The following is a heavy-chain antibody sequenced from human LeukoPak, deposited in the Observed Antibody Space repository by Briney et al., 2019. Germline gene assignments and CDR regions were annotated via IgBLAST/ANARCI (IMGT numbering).Heavy chain of an antibody. CDR3: ARAVTTFAFDI. CDR2: INKDGSEK. V-gene: IGHV3-7*01. D-gene: IGHD4-17*01. CDR1: GLPFSSHW. Sequence: PGGSLRLSCAASGLPFSSHWLSWFRQSPGKGLEWVAHINKDGSEKHYVDSVKGRFTISRDNAKNSLYLQMNSLRAEDTAVYYCARAVTTFAFDIWGQGTMVTVSS. J-gene: IGHJ3*02.